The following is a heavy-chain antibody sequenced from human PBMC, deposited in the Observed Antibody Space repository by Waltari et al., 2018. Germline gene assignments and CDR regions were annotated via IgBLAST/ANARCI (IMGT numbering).Heavy chain of an antibody. CDR3: ARRYANAFDI. D-gene: IGHD3-9*01. J-gene: IGHJ3*02. CDR2: ISYIGRT. V-gene: IGHV4-59*01. CDR1: GAPISSYA. Sequence: QVELQESGPRLAKPSQTPSLTCIVSGAPISSYAWSWIRQPPGKGLEWIGEISYIGRTNYNPSLKSQVTISIDTSKNQFSLRLTSVTAADTAVYFCARRYANAFDIWGPGTILTVSS.